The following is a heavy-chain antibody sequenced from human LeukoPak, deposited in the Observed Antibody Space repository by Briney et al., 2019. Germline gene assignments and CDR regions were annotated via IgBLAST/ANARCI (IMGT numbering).Heavy chain of an antibody. Sequence: SGPTLVNPTQTLTLTCTLSGFSISTSKMCVNWIRQPPGKALEWLARIDWDDDKYYSTSLKTRLTISKDTSKNQVVLTMTNMDPVDTATYYCARIRGRLGGGSWTFDYWGQGTLVTVSS. CDR3: ARIRGRLGGGSWTFDY. J-gene: IGHJ4*02. CDR1: GFSISTSKMC. D-gene: IGHD2-15*01. CDR2: IDWDDDK. V-gene: IGHV2-70*11.